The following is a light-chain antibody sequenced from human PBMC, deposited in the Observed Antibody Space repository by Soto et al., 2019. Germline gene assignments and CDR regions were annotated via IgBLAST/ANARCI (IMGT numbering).Light chain of an antibody. V-gene: IGLV1-47*01. J-gene: IGLJ2*01. CDR2: RNS. CDR3: AAWDASRSGVV. CDR1: SSDIGSNY. Sequence: QSVLTQPPSASGTPGQRVTISCSGSSSDIGSNYVYWYQQLPGTVPQLLIYRNSERPSGVPDRFSCSKSGTSASLAISGLRSEDEADYDCAAWDASRSGVVFGGGTQLTVL.